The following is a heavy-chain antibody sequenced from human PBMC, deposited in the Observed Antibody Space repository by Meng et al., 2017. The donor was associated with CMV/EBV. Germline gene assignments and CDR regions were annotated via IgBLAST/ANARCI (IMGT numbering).Heavy chain of an antibody. CDR2: IYYSGST. CDR3: ARDQRDSSGYYFDY. D-gene: IGHD3-22*01. V-gene: IGHV4-31*02. CDR1: VGTISSGGYY. J-gene: IGHJ4*02. Sequence: SVGTISSGGYYWSWIRQHPGKGLEWIGYIYYSGSTYYNPSLKSRVTISVDTSKNQFSLKLSSVTAADTAVYYCARDQRDSSGYYFDYWGQGTLVTVSS.